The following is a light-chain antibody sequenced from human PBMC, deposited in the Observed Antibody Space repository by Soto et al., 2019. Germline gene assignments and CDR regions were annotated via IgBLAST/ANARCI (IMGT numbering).Light chain of an antibody. J-gene: IGLJ2*01. V-gene: IGLV2-14*01. CDR2: DVS. CDR3: SSYTSSSTL. Sequence: QSALTQPASVSGSAGQSITIFCTGTSSDVGGYNYVSWYQQHTGKAPKLMIYDVSNRPSGVSNRFSGSKSGNTASLTISGRQAEDEADYYCSSYTSSSTLFGGGTKLTVL. CDR1: SSDVGGYNY.